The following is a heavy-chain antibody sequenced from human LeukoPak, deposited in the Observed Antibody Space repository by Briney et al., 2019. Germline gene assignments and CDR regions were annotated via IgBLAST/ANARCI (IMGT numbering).Heavy chain of an antibody. D-gene: IGHD4-23*01. J-gene: IGHJ4*02. CDR2: ISYDGSNK. Sequence: GGSLRLSCAASGFTFNYYWMNWVRQAPGKGLEWVAVISYDGSNKYYADSVKGRFTISRDNSKNTLYLQMNSLRAEDTAVYYCARAGHDYGGNPWGYYFDYWGQGTLVTVSS. CDR1: GFTFNYYW. CDR3: ARAGHDYGGNPWGYYFDY. V-gene: IGHV3-30*03.